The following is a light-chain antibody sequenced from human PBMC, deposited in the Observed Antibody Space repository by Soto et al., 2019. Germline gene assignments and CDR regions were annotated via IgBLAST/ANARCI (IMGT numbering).Light chain of an antibody. CDR1: QSVSNNY. Sequence: ESVLTQSPGTLSLSPGERATLSCRASQSVSNNYLAWYQQKPGQAPRLLIYDASNRATGIPARFSGSGSGTDFTLTISSLEPEDFAVYYCQQYNTWSTFGQGTKVDIK. J-gene: IGKJ1*01. CDR3: QQYNTWST. CDR2: DAS. V-gene: IGKV3-20*01.